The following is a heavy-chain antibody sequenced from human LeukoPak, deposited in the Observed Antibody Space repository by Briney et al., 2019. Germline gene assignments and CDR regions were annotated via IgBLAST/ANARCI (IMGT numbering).Heavy chain of an antibody. CDR3: ARDGRLRLNYYYYYGMDV. CDR1: GGTFSIYA. J-gene: IGHJ6*02. CDR2: IIPIFGIA. V-gene: IGHV1-69*04. Sequence: ASLKVSSKASGGTFSIYAISWVRQTPGQGLGWRGSIIPIFGIANYAQKFQGRVTITADKSTSTAYMELSSLRSEDTAVYYCARDGRLRLNYYYYYGMDVWGQGTTVTVSS. D-gene: IGHD5-12*01.